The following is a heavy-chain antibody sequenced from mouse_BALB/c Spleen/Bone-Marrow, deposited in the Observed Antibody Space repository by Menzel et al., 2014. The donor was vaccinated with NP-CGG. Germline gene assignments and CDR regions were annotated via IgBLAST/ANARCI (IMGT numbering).Heavy chain of an antibody. D-gene: IGHD3-3*01. CDR2: IDPVNGNS. V-gene: IGHV14-3*02. J-gene: IGHJ3*01. Sequence: VQLKESGAELVKPGASVKLPCTVSGFNIKDTYIHWMKQRPEQGLEWIGRIDPVNGNSKFDPKFQGKATITADTSSNTVYLPLLSQTSEDTAVYFCSRTGGHQDGAFFTYGGQGTLVSVST. CDR1: GFNIKDTY. CDR3: SRTGGHQDGAFFTY.